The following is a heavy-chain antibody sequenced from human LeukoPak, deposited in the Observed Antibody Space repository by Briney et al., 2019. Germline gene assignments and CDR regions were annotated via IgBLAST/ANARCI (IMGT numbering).Heavy chain of an antibody. CDR1: GGSISSSSYY. Sequence: SETLSLTCTVSGGSISSSSYYWGWIRQPPGKGLEWIGSIYYSGSTYYNPSLKSRVTISVDTSKNQFSLKLSSVTAADTAVYYCARVGGGPYSSGWYFLTFNWCDPWGEGTLVSVSS. CDR2: IYYSGST. D-gene: IGHD6-19*01. CDR3: ARVGGGPYSSGWYFLTFNWCDP. V-gene: IGHV4-39*07. J-gene: IGHJ5*02.